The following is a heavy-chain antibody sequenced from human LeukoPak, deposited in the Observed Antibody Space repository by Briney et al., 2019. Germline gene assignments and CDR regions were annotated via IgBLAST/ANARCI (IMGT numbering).Heavy chain of an antibody. CDR3: AREYYDSSGTKYAFDI. Sequence: ASVKVSCKASGYSFIDYYIHWVRQAPGQGLEWMGCIDPHSGGTKYAQKLQGRVTMTRDTSISAAYMELSRLRSDDTAVFYCAREYYDSSGTKYAFDIWGQGPRITVSS. J-gene: IGHJ3*02. V-gene: IGHV1-2*02. CDR1: GYSFIDYY. D-gene: IGHD3-22*01. CDR2: IDPHSGGT.